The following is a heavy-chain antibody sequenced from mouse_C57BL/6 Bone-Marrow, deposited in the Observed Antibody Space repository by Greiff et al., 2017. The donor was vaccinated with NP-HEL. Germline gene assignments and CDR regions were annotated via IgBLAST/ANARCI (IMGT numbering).Heavy chain of an antibody. CDR1: GFSLTSYA. CDR3: SRENYSNPAWFAY. J-gene: IGHJ3*01. CDR2: IWTGGGT. V-gene: IGHV2-9-1*01. Sequence: VQVVESGPGLVAPSQSLSITCTVSGFSLTSYAISWVRQPPGKGLEWLGVIWTGGGTNYNSALKSRLSISKDNSKSQVFLKMNSLQTDDTARYYCSRENYSNPAWFAYWGQGTLVTVSA. D-gene: IGHD2-5*01.